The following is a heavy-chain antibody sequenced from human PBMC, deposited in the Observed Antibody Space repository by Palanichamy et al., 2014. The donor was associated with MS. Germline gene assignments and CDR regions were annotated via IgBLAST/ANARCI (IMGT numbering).Heavy chain of an antibody. J-gene: IGHJ4*02. V-gene: IGHV3-23*01. CDR1: GFTFSSYA. CDR3: AVSEWELLELDY. D-gene: IGHD1-26*01. Sequence: EVQLLESGGGLVQPGGSLRLSCAASGFTFSSYAMSWVRQAPGKGLDGVSAISGSGGSTYYADSVKGRFTISRDNSKNTLYLQMNSLRAEDTAVYYCAVSEWELLELDYWGQGTLVTVSS. CDR2: ISGSGGST.